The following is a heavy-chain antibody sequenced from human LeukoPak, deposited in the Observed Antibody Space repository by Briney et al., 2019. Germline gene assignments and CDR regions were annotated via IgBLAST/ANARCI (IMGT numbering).Heavy chain of an antibody. J-gene: IGHJ4*02. CDR2: INPGGSSV. CDR1: GFTFSSYW. CDR3: ARSNQADDY. Sequence: GGSLRLSCAASGFTFSSYWMHWVRHVPGKGLVWVARINPGGSSVTYADSVKGRFTISRDNAKNTLYLQMDSLRAEDTGVYYCARSNQADDYWGQGTLVTVSS. V-gene: IGHV3-74*01. D-gene: IGHD1-14*01.